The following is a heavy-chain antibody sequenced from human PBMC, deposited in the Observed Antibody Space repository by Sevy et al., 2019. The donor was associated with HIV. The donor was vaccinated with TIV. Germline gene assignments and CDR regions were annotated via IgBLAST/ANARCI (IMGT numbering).Heavy chain of an antibody. CDR1: GFTFSSYS. CDR3: ARDQATVVTHPVNRNYYYYYGMDV. Sequence: GGSLRLSCAASGFTFSSYSMNWVRQAPGKGLEWVSSISSSSSYIYYADSVKGRFTISRDNAKNSRFLQMNSLRAEDTSVYYCARDQATVVTHPVNRNYYYYYGMDVWGQGTTVTVSS. V-gene: IGHV3-21*01. CDR2: ISSSSSYI. D-gene: IGHD4-17*01. J-gene: IGHJ6*02.